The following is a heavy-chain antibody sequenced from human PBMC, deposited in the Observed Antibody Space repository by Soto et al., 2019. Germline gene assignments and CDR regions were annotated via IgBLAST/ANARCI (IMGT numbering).Heavy chain of an antibody. D-gene: IGHD2-15*01. CDR3: ARGDCSGGTCYLGSYYMDV. Sequence: QVQLQESGPGLVKPSETLSLTCTVSGGSISSYYWSWIRQPPGKGLEWIGYIYYSGSTNYNPSLKSRVTISVDTSKNQFSLKLISVTAADTAFYYCARGDCSGGTCYLGSYYMDVWGKGTTVTVSS. CDR1: GGSISSYY. V-gene: IGHV4-59*01. J-gene: IGHJ6*03. CDR2: IYYSGST.